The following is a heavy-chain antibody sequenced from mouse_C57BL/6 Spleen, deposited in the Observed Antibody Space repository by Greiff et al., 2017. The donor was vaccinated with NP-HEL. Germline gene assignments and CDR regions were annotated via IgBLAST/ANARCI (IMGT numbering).Heavy chain of an antibody. J-gene: IGHJ2*01. Sequence: QVQLQQPGAELVKPGASVKMSCKASGYTFTSYWITWVKQRPGQGLEWIGDIYPGSGSTNYNEKFKSKATLTVDTSSSTAYMQLLSLTSEDSAGYYCARPFIYDGYYDYWGQGTTLTVSS. CDR2: IYPGSGST. D-gene: IGHD2-3*01. V-gene: IGHV1-55*01. CDR1: GYTFTSYW. CDR3: ARPFIYDGYYDY.